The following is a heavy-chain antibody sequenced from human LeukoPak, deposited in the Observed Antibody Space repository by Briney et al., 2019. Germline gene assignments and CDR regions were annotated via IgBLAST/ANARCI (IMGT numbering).Heavy chain of an antibody. CDR2: IIPIFATP. Sequence: GASVKVSCKASGGTFSSYVISWVRQAPGHGLEWMGKIIPIFATPNYAQKFQGRVTITADESTSTAYMELSSLRSEDTAVYYCARASKDIVVVPAAGLDYWGQGTLVTVSS. CDR1: GGTFSSYV. V-gene: IGHV1-69*13. CDR3: ARASKDIVVVPAAGLDY. D-gene: IGHD2-2*01. J-gene: IGHJ4*02.